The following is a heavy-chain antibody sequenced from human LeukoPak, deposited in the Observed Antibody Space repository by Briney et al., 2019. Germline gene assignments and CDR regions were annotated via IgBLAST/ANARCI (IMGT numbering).Heavy chain of an antibody. CDR3: ARRVVNNRNWYFDL. Sequence: GESLKISCKGSGYSFTRKWIGWVRQMPGKGLEWMAIIYPGDSDTRCSPSFQGQVTISADKSINTAYLQWSSLKASDTAMYYCARRVVNNRNWYFDLWGRGTLVTVSS. V-gene: IGHV5-51*01. J-gene: IGHJ2*01. CDR1: GYSFTRKW. D-gene: IGHD4-23*01. CDR2: IYPGDSDT.